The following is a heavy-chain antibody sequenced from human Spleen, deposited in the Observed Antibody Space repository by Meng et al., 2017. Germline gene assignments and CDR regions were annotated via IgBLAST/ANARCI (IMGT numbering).Heavy chain of an antibody. Sequence: SETLSLTCAVSGYSITGSYNWGWIRQSPGKGLEWIGSIYQSGSTYYNPSLKSRVTMSADTSQNNLSLKLSSVTAADSAVYYCARGPTTMAHDFDYWGQGTLVTVSS. J-gene: IGHJ4*02. CDR1: GYSITGSYN. V-gene: IGHV4-38-2*01. CDR3: ARGPTTMAHDFDY. CDR2: IYQSGST. D-gene: IGHD4-11*01.